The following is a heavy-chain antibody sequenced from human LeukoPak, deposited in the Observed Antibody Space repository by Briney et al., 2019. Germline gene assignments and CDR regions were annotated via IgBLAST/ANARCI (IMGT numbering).Heavy chain of an antibody. Sequence: GKSLRLSCVASGFSFSTHGMHWVRQAPGKGLEWVAVIWHDGRSIYNEDSVKGRFTISRDNSKNTLYLQMNSLRAEDTAVYYCAKGVPAANTYYYYYGMDVWGQGTTVTVSS. CDR3: AKGVPAANTYYYYYGMDV. CDR1: GFSFSTHG. J-gene: IGHJ6*02. V-gene: IGHV3-33*06. CDR2: IWHDGRSI. D-gene: IGHD2-2*01.